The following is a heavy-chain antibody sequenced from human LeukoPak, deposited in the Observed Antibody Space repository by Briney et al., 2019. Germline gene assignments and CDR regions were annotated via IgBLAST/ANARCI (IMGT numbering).Heavy chain of an antibody. CDR2: ISVYSGNT. D-gene: IGHD4-23*01. CDR3: ARQGYSGHSQGASDY. CDR1: VYTFSIYG. J-gene: IGHJ4*02. Sequence: ASVKLSCNASVYTFSIYGFSWVRHAPAQGFEWMGWISVYSGNTNYAEEFAGRVTMTTDTSPSTAHMELRSLRSDDTTVYYCARQGYSGHSQGASDYWGQGTLVTVSS. V-gene: IGHV1-18*01.